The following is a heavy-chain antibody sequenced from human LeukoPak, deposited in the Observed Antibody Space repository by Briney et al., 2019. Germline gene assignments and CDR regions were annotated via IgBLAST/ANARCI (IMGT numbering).Heavy chain of an antibody. V-gene: IGHV4-59*08. CDR1: GGSISSYY. J-gene: IGHJ4*02. CDR2: IYYSGST. CDR3: ARHNGKVLYY. Sequence: SETLSLTCTVSGGSISSYYWSWIRQPPGKGLEWIGYIYYSGSTNYNPSLKSRVTISVDTSKNQFSLKLNSVTAADTAVYYCARHNGKVLYYWGQGTLVTVSS. D-gene: IGHD3-3*01.